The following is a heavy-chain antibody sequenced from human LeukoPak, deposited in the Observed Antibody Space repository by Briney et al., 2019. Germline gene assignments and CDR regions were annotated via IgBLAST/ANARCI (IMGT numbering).Heavy chain of an antibody. V-gene: IGHV4-59*02. J-gene: IGHJ3*02. CDR1: GGSVSGYY. D-gene: IGHD1-26*01. Sequence: PSETLSLTCTVSGGSVSGYYWSWIRQPPGKGLEYIGYIYYSGSTNYNPSLESRVTISVDTSRNQFSLKLSSVTAADTAVYYCARFLRGATNALEIWGQGTMVTVSS. CDR2: IYYSGST. CDR3: ARFLRGATNALEI.